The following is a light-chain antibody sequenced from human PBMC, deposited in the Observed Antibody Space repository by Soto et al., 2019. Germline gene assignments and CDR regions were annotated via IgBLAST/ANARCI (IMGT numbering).Light chain of an antibody. J-gene: IGKJ1*01. CDR2: GAS. CDR3: HPYVNSLWT. CDR1: QSLDSKT. Sequence: EIVLTQSPGTLSLSPGERVTLSCRASQSLDSKTLNWYQQKPGQSPRLLIYGASRRATGSPDRFSGSGSGTDFTLTISRLESEDFAVYFCHPYVNSLWTFGQGTKVEIK. V-gene: IGKV3-20*01.